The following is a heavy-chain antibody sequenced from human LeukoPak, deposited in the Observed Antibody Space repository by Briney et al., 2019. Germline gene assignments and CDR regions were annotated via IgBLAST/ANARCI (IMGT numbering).Heavy chain of an antibody. CDR2: IIPIFGTA. CDR1: GGTFSSYA. V-gene: IGHV1-69*01. Sequence: ASVKVSCTASGGTFSSYAISWVRQAPGQGLEWMGGIIPIFGTANYAQKFQGRVTITADESTSTAYMELSSLGSEDTAVYYCAGGYYYDSSGYYSPEYWGQGTLVTVSS. J-gene: IGHJ4*02. CDR3: AGGYYYDSSGYYSPEY. D-gene: IGHD3-22*01.